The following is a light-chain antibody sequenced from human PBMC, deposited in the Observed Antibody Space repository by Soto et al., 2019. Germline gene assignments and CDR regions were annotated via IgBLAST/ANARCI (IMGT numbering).Light chain of an antibody. J-gene: IGKJ1*01. CDR3: QQTYKTPLT. Sequence: DIQMTQSPSALSASVGDRVTITCRASQSISNYLNWYQQRPGKAPKLLIYLASSLSSGVPSKFSGSGSRTDFTLTISVLQPEDSATYYCQQTYKTPLTFGQGTKVDNK. V-gene: IGKV1-39*01. CDR2: LAS. CDR1: QSISNY.